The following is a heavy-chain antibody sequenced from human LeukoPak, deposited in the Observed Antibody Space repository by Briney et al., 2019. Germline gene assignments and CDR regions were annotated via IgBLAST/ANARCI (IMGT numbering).Heavy chain of an antibody. D-gene: IGHD5-24*01. J-gene: IGHJ4*02. V-gene: IGHV3-15*01. CDR3: TTEEMATMPFDY. CDR2: IKSKTDGGTT. Sequence: GGSLRLSCAASGFTFSNAWMSWVRQAPGKGLEWVGRIKSKTDGGTTDYAAPVKGRFTISGDDSKNTLYLQMNSLKTEDTAVYYCTTEEMATMPFDYWGQGTLVTVSS. CDR1: GFTFSNAW.